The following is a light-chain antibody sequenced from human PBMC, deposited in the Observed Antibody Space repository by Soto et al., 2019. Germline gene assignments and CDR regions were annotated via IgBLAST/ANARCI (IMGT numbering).Light chain of an antibody. CDR3: QSYDNSLSGFYV. CDR1: SSNIGANSD. V-gene: IGLV1-40*01. CDR2: GNT. J-gene: IGLJ1*01. Sequence: QSALTQAPAVSGAPGQRVTISCTGSSSNIGANSDVHWYQQLTGAAPKLLIYGNTNRPSGVSDRFSASKSGTSASLAITGLQAEDEADYYCQSYDNSLSGFYVFGTGTKVTVL.